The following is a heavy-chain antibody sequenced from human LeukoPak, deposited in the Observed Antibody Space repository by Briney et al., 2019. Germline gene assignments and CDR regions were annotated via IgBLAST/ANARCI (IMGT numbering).Heavy chain of an antibody. Sequence: ASVKVSCKASGYTFTGYYMHWVRQAPGQGLEWMGRINPNSGGTNYAQKFQGRVTMTRDTSISTAYMELSRRRSENTAVYYCARDLTPKLRALDYWGQGTLVTVSS. D-gene: IGHD3-16*01. V-gene: IGHV1-2*06. CDR2: INPNSGGT. CDR3: ARDLTPKLRALDY. J-gene: IGHJ4*02. CDR1: GYTFTGYY.